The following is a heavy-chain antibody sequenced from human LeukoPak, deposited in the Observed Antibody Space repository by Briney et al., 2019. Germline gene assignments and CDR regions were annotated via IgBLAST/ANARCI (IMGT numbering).Heavy chain of an antibody. D-gene: IGHD3-16*01. Sequence: ASVKVSCKASGGTFSSYAISWVRQAPGQGLEWMGRIIPILGIANYAQKFQGRVTITADKSTSTAYMELSSLRSEDTAVYYCARGNAGGAHSDNWGQGTLVTVSS. V-gene: IGHV1-69*04. CDR1: GGTFSSYA. CDR3: ARGNAGGAHSDN. CDR2: IIPILGIA. J-gene: IGHJ4*02.